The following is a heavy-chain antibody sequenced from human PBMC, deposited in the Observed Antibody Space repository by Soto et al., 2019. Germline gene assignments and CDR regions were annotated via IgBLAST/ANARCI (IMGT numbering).Heavy chain of an antibody. Sequence: GGSLRLSCEASRFTFSTYSMNWVRQAPGKGLEWVSSISSSNRYIYYADSVKGRFTISRDNAENSLYLQMNSLRAEDTAVYYCATDQRDTSGWAGFDYWGQGTLVTVSS. V-gene: IGHV3-21*01. CDR2: ISSSNRYI. D-gene: IGHD6-19*01. CDR3: ATDQRDTSGWAGFDY. J-gene: IGHJ4*02. CDR1: RFTFSTYS.